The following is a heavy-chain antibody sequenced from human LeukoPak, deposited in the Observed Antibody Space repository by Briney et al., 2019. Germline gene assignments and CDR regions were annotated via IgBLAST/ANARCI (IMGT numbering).Heavy chain of an antibody. D-gene: IGHD3-22*01. CDR3: ARGPNYYDSSGYYSEY. Sequence: GGSLRLSCAASGFTFSSYSMNWVRQAPGKGLEWVSSISSSSGYIFDADSVKGRFTISKDNAKNSLYLQMNSLRAEDTAVYYCARGPNYYDSSGYYSEYWGQGTLVTVSS. CDR1: GFTFSSYS. V-gene: IGHV3-21*01. CDR2: ISSSSGYI. J-gene: IGHJ4*02.